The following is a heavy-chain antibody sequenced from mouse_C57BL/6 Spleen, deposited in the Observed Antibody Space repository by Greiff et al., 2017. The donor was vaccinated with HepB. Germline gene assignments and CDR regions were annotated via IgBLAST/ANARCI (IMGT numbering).Heavy chain of an antibody. Sequence: EVKLVESGGGLVKPGGSLKLSCAASGFTFSDYGMHWVRQAPEKGLEWVAYISSGSSTIYYADTVKGRFTISRDNAKNTLFLQMTSLRSENTDMYYCARGPYAMDYWGQGTSVTVSS. CDR1: GFTFSDYG. V-gene: IGHV5-17*01. J-gene: IGHJ4*01. CDR2: ISSGSSTI. CDR3: ARGPYAMDY.